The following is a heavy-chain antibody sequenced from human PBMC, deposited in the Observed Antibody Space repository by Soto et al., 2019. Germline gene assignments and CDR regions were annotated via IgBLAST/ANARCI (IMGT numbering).Heavy chain of an antibody. Sequence: QVQLVQSGAEVKKPGSSVKVSCKASGGTFSSYIISWVRQAPGQGLEWMGRIIPTLGIANYAQKFQGRVTITADKSTSTAYMDLSSLRSEDTAVYYCARFPQTAIVGAAYFDYWGQGTLVTVSS. CDR1: GGTFSSYI. CDR3: ARFPQTAIVGAAYFDY. V-gene: IGHV1-69*02. J-gene: IGHJ4*02. CDR2: IIPTLGIA. D-gene: IGHD1-26*01.